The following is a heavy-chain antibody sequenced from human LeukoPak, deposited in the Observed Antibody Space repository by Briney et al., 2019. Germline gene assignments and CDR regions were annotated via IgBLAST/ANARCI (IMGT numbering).Heavy chain of an antibody. Sequence: SETLSLTCAVYGGSFSGYYWSWIRQPPGKGLEWIGEINHSGSTNYNPSLKSRVTISVDTSKNLFSLKLSSVTAADTAVYYCARRLLGYCSGGSRYSGYFQHWGQGTLVTVSS. CDR3: ARRLLGYCSGGSRYSGYFQH. J-gene: IGHJ1*01. D-gene: IGHD2-15*01. CDR1: GGSFSGYY. CDR2: INHSGST. V-gene: IGHV4-34*01.